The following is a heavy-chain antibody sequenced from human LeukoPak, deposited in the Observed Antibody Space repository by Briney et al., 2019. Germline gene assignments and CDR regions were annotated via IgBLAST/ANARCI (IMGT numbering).Heavy chain of an antibody. Sequence: GGSLRLSCAASGIIFSNYWMHWVRQAPGKGLVWVSRINRDGSSTSYADSVKGRFTISRDNSKNTLYLQMNSLRAEDTAVYYCARKTDSGGQGDYWGPGTLVTVSS. CDR1: GIIFSNYW. J-gene: IGHJ4*02. V-gene: IGHV3-74*01. D-gene: IGHD2-15*01. CDR3: ARKTDSGGQGDY. CDR2: INRDGSST.